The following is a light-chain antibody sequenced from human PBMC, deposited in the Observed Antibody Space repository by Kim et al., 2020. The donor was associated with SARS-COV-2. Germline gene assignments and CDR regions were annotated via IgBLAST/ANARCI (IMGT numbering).Light chain of an antibody. Sequence: DIQMTQSPSPLSASVGDTVTITCRASQGISNYLAWYQQKPGKVPKVLIYAASTLQSGVPSRFSGSGSGTDFTLIISSLQPEDVATYYCQKYDSAPHTFGQGTKLEI. V-gene: IGKV1-27*01. CDR3: QKYDSAPHT. CDR2: AAS. CDR1: QGISNY. J-gene: IGKJ2*01.